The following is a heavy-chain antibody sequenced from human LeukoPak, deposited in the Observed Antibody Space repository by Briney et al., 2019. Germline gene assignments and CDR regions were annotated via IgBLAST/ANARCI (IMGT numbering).Heavy chain of an antibody. CDR1: GYTFTGYY. D-gene: IGHD3-16*01. Sequence: ASVKVSCKASGYTFTGYYMYWVRQAPGQGLEWMGWISAYNGNTNYAQKLQGRVTMTTDTSTSTAYMELRSLRSDDTAVYYCARAVPYYDYVWGSHTYFDYWGQGTLVTVSS. CDR3: ARAVPYYDYVWGSHTYFDY. V-gene: IGHV1-18*01. CDR2: ISAYNGNT. J-gene: IGHJ4*02.